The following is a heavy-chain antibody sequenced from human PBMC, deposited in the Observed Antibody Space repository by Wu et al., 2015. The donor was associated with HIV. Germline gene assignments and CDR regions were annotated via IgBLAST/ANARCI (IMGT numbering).Heavy chain of an antibody. V-gene: IGHV1-2*02. CDR1: GYTFTGYY. D-gene: IGHD3-9*01. Sequence: QVQLVQSGAEVKKPGASVKVSCKASGYTFTGYYMHWVRQAPGQGLEWMGWINPNSGGTNYAQKFQGRVTMTRDTSISTAYMELSRLRSDDTAVYYCARVLRYFDWLSPLAYWGQGTLVTVSS. CDR3: ARVLRYFDWLSPLAY. J-gene: IGHJ4*02. CDR2: INPNSGGT.